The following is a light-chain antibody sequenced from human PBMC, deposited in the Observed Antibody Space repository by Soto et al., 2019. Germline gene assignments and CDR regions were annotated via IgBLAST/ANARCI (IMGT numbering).Light chain of an antibody. CDR1: LSIGDS. CDR3: LQTYNLPRT. CDR2: GAS. Sequence: DIQMTQSPSSLSASVGDRVTITCRASLSIGDSLSWFQQKAGQPPTLLIYGASALQSGVPARFSGSGSGTDFTLTISNMQREDVATYYCLQTYNLPRTFGQGTKVEFK. V-gene: IGKV1-39*01. J-gene: IGKJ1*01.